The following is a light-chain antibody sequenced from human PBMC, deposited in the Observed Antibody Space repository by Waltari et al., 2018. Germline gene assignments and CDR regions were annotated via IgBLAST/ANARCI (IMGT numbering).Light chain of an antibody. CDR2: SNN. CDR1: FSNIGSNT. V-gene: IGLV1-44*01. CDR3: STWDDSLNGWV. J-gene: IGLJ3*02. Sequence: QSALTQPPSASETPGQRVTIPCSGGFSNIGSNTVVWYQQLPGTAPKLLIYSNNQRPSGVPDRFSGSKSVTSASLAISGLQSEDEATYFCSTWDDSLNGWVFGGGTKLTVL.